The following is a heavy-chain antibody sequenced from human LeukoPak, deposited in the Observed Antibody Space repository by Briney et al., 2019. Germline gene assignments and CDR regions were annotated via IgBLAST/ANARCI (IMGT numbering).Heavy chain of an antibody. D-gene: IGHD3-10*01. CDR3: ARVHGNLWFGELLYFDY. J-gene: IGHJ4*02. CDR2: IYYSGST. Sequence: SETLSLTCTVSGGSISSYYWSWIRQPPGKGLEWTGYIYYSGSTNYNPSLKSRVTISVDTSKNQFSLKLSSVTAADTAVYYCARVHGNLWFGELLYFDYWGQGTLVTVSS. V-gene: IGHV4-59*08. CDR1: GGSISSYY.